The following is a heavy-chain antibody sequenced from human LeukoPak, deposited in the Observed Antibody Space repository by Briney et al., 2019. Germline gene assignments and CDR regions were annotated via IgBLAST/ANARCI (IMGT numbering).Heavy chain of an antibody. CDR2: IYYSGST. Sequence: SETLSLTCTVSGGSISSYYWSWIRQPPGKGLEWIGSIYYSGSTYYNPSLKSRVTISVDTSKNQFSLKLSSVTAADTAVYYCARDSHSSSFGYWGQGTLVTVSS. D-gene: IGHD6-6*01. V-gene: IGHV4-59*12. CDR1: GGSISSYY. J-gene: IGHJ4*02. CDR3: ARDSHSSSFGY.